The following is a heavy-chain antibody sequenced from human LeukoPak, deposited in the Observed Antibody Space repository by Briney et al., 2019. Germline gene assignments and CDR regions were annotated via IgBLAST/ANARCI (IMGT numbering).Heavy chain of an antibody. Sequence: GGSLRLSCAASGFTFKTYGMGWVRQTPGKGLEWVATIGTSGANTYHADSVKGRFTISRDNSKSTLYLQMNSLRAEDTAVYHCAKKSGDHFHFDFWGQGTLVTVSS. CDR3: AKKSGDHFHFDF. CDR2: IGTSGANT. V-gene: IGHV3-23*01. J-gene: IGHJ4*02. CDR1: GFTFKTYG. D-gene: IGHD2-21*01.